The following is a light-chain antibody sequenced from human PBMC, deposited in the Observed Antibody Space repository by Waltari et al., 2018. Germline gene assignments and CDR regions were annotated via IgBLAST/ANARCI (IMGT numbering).Light chain of an antibody. CDR3: QSIDVDALT. CDR1: VLPNQY. Sequence: SFELTQPPSASVSPGQTATLTCPGDVLPNQYSYWYQQKPAQAPSLLRYKDTERPSGLPERFSGSTSGTGTTVTLTIGGVQAEDEADYYCQSIDVDALTFGGGTKLTVL. CDR2: KDT. V-gene: IGLV3-25*03. J-gene: IGLJ2*01.